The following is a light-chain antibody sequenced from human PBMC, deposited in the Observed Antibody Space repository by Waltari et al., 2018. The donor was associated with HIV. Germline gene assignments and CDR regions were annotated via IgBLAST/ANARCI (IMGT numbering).Light chain of an antibody. V-gene: IGLV3-19*01. CDR3: NSRDSSDNRHNYV. CDR2: GKN. J-gene: IGLJ1*01. CDR1: SLRSYY. Sequence: SSELTQDPAVSVALGQTVRITCQGDSLRSYYASWYQQKPGQAPVLFLYGKNNRPSGFQNRLSGSSSGNTASLTMTGAQAEDEADYYGNSRDSSDNRHNYVFGTGTKVTVL.